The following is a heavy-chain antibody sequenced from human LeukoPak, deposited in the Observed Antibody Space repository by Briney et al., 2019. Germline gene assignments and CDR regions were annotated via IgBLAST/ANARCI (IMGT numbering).Heavy chain of an antibody. D-gene: IGHD2-15*01. CDR3: AGNLGLRPLPYYYMDV. Sequence: SVKVSCKASGGTFSSYAISWVRQAPGQGLEWMGGIIPIFGTANYAQKFQGRVTITTDESTSTAYMELSSLRSEDTAVYYCAGNLGLRPLPYYYMDVWGKGTTVTVSS. CDR2: IIPIFGTA. J-gene: IGHJ6*03. V-gene: IGHV1-69*05. CDR1: GGTFSSYA.